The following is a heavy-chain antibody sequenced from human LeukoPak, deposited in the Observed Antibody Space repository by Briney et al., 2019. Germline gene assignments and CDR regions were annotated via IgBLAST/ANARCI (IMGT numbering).Heavy chain of an antibody. Sequence: PGGSLRLSCAASGFTFSSYAMSWVRQAPGKGLEWVSAISGSGGSTYYADSVKGRFAISRDNSKNTLYLQMNSLRAEDTAVYYCAKAQGYSSGNYFDYWGQGTLVTVSS. D-gene: IGHD6-19*01. J-gene: IGHJ4*02. CDR3: AKAQGYSSGNYFDY. CDR1: GFTFSSYA. CDR2: ISGSGGST. V-gene: IGHV3-23*01.